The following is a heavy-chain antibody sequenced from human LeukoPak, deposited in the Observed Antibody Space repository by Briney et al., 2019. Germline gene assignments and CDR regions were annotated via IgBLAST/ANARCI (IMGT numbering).Heavy chain of an antibody. D-gene: IGHD1-7*01. CDR3: AREALSGTKVISFDY. CDR1: GYPFTGYY. Sequence: GASVKVSCKASGYPFTGYYMHWVRQAPGQGLEWMGWINPHSGDSTYAQKFQGRVTMTRDTSISTAYMDLSRLTSDDTAVYFCAREALSGTKVISFDYWGQGTLVTVSS. J-gene: IGHJ4*02. CDR2: INPHSGDS. V-gene: IGHV1-2*02.